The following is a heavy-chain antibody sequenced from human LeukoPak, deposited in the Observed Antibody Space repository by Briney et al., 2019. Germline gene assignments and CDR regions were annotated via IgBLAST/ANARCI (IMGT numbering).Heavy chain of an antibody. CDR2: IYYSGST. CDR3: ARVGGCSGGSCFDNWFDP. D-gene: IGHD2-15*01. V-gene: IGHV4-59*01. CDR1: GGSISSYY. Sequence: SETLSLTCTVPGGSISSYYWSWIRQPPGKGLGWIGYIYYSGSTNYNPSLKSRVTISVDTSKNQFSLKLSSVTAADTAVYYCARVGGCSGGSCFDNWFDPWGQGTLVTVSS. J-gene: IGHJ5*02.